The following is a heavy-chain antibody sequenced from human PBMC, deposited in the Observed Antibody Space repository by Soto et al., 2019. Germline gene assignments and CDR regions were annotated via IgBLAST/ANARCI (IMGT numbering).Heavy chain of an antibody. D-gene: IGHD1-26*01. CDR1: VGSISSGSYH. Sequence: SETLSPTCTVSVGSISSGSYHWIWIRQHPGKGLEWIGNIYYSGSSYYNPSLKSRATISIDTSKDQFSLRLGSVTAADTAVYYCARVEGSSYYFRHDCWGRGTLVTVSS. V-gene: IGHV4-31*03. CDR3: ARVEGSSYYFRHDC. CDR2: IYYSGSS. J-gene: IGHJ4*02.